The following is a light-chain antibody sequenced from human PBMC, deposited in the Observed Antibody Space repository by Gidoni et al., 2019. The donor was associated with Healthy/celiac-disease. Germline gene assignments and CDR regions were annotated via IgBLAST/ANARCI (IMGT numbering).Light chain of an antibody. CDR1: QSISSW. J-gene: IGKJ1*01. CDR3: QQYNSYPWT. V-gene: IGKV1-5*01. Sequence: IQMTQRPSTLSASVGDRVTITCRASQSISSWLAWYQQKPGKAPKLLSYDASSLESGVPSRFSGSGSGTEFTLTISSLQPDDVATYYCQQYNSYPWTFGQGTKVEIK. CDR2: DAS.